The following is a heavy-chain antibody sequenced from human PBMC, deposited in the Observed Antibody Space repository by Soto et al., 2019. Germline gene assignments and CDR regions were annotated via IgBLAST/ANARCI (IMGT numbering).Heavy chain of an antibody. J-gene: IGHJ4*02. CDR2: ISYDGSNK. CDR1: GFTSSSYA. D-gene: IGHD3-22*01. V-gene: IGHV3-30-3*01. Sequence: QVQLVESGGGVVQPGRSLRLSCAASGFTSSSYAMHWVRQAPGKGLEWVAVISYDGSNKYYADSVKGRFTISRDNSKNTLYLQMNSLRAEDTAVYYCARDYYDSSGYLDYWGQGTLVTVSS. CDR3: ARDYYDSSGYLDY.